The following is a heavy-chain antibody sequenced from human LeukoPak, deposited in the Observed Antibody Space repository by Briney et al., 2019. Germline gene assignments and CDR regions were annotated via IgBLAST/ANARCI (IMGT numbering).Heavy chain of an antibody. CDR2: IYYSGST. Sequence: SETLSLTCAVYGGSFSGYYWSWIRQHPGNGLEWIGYIYYSGSTYYNPSLKSRVTISVDTSKNQFSLKLSSVTAADTAVYYCARRGDSSGDAFDIWGQGTMVTVSS. CDR3: ARRGDSSGDAFDI. D-gene: IGHD3-22*01. V-gene: IGHV4-31*11. CDR1: GGSFSGYY. J-gene: IGHJ3*02.